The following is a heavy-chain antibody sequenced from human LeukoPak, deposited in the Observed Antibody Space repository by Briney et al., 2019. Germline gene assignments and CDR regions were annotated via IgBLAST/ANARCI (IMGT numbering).Heavy chain of an antibody. Sequence: SETLSLTCTVSGGSISSGSYYWSWIRQPAGKGLEWIGRIYTSGSTNYNPSLKSRVTISVDTSKNQFSLKLSPVTAADTAVYYCASTRQLSLDYWGQGTLVTVSS. D-gene: IGHD6-6*01. V-gene: IGHV4-61*02. CDR3: ASTRQLSLDY. CDR1: GGSISSGSYY. CDR2: IYTSGST. J-gene: IGHJ4*02.